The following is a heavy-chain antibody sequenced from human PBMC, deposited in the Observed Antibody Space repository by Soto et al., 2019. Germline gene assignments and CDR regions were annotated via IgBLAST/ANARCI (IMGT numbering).Heavy chain of an antibody. Sequence: GASVKVSCKASGGTFSSYTISWVRQAPGQGLEWMGRIIPILGIANYAQKFQGRVTITADKSTSTAYMELSSLRSEDTAVYYCARDRGYSNYVGHWFDPWGQGTLVTVSS. D-gene: IGHD4-4*01. CDR1: GGTFSSYT. V-gene: IGHV1-69*04. CDR3: ARDRGYSNYVGHWFDP. CDR2: IIPILGIA. J-gene: IGHJ5*02.